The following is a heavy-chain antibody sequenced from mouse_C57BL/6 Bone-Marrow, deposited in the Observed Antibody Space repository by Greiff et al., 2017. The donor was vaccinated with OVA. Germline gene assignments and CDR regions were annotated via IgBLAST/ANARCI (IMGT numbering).Heavy chain of an antibody. Sequence: EVHLQQSGPELVKPGASVKISCTASGYTFTDYYMNWVKQSHGKSLEWIGDINPNNGGTSYNQKFKGKATLTVDKSSSPAYMELRSLTSEDSAVYYCASRSYGSSYGYYAMDYWGQGTSVTVSS. CDR2: INPNNGGT. J-gene: IGHJ4*01. D-gene: IGHD1-1*01. CDR1: GYTFTDYY. CDR3: ASRSYGSSYGYYAMDY. V-gene: IGHV1-26*01.